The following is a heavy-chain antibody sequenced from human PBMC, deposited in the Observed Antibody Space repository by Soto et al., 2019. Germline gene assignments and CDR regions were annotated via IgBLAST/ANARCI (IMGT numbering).Heavy chain of an antibody. D-gene: IGHD3-10*01. CDR2: ISWNGDAT. J-gene: IGHJ4*02. CDR1: GFTFDDYA. V-gene: IGHV3-9*01. CDR3: ANLPLYGSGFDC. Sequence: EVQLVESGGALVQPGGSLRLSCTASGFTFDDYAIHWVRQAPGKGLEWISGISWNGDATGYADSVKGRFTISRDKAKNSLYLPMNSLRTEDTAMYFCANLPLYGSGFDCWGQGTLVTVAS.